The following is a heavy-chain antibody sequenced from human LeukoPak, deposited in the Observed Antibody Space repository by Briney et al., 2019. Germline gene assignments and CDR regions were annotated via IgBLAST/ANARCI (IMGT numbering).Heavy chain of an antibody. CDR3: ARTMLSSHTVYGMDV. D-gene: IGHD2-2*02. J-gene: IGHJ6*02. CDR1: GYSISSSNW. CDR2: IYYSGSI. Sequence: SETLSLTCAVSGYSISSSNWWGWIRQPPGKGLEWIGYIYYSGSIYYNPSLKSRVTMSVDTSMNQFSLKLSSVTAVDTAVYYCARTMLSSHTVYGMDVWGQGTTVTVSS. V-gene: IGHV4-28*05.